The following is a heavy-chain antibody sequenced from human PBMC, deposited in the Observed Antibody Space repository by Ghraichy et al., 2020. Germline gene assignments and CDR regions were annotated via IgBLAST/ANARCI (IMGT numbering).Heavy chain of an antibody. CDR1: GDSVSSNSAA. D-gene: IGHD7-27*01. V-gene: IGHV6-1*01. Sequence: SQTLSLTCAISGDSVSSNSAAWNWIRQSPSRGLEWLGRTYYRSKWYNDYAVSVKSRITINPDTSKNQFSLQLNSVTPEDTAVYYCARDPGTGDLYYYYGMDVWGQGTTVTVSS. CDR2: TYYRSKWYN. CDR3: ARDPGTGDLYYYYGMDV. J-gene: IGHJ6*02.